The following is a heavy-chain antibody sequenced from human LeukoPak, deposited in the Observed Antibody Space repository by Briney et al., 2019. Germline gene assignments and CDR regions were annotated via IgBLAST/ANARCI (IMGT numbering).Heavy chain of an antibody. Sequence: PGGSLRLSCAASGFTFSSYSMNWVRQAPGKGLEWVSYISSSSSTIYYADSVKGRFTISRDNAKNSLYLQMNSLRAEDTAVYYCARDTAMDRHDAFDIWGQGTMVTVSS. CDR1: GFTFSSYS. V-gene: IGHV3-48*04. D-gene: IGHD5-18*01. CDR3: ARDTAMDRHDAFDI. CDR2: ISSSSSTI. J-gene: IGHJ3*02.